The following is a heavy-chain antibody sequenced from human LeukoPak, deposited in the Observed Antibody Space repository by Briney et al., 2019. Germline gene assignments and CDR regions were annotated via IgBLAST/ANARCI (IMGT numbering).Heavy chain of an antibody. V-gene: IGHV3-15*01. Sequence: GGSLRLSCAASGFTFSNAWMGWVRQAPGKGLEWVGRIKSKTDGGTSEYAAPVKGRFSISRDESKKTVYLQMYSLKTEDTAVYHCTTVPITIFVGDWGQGTLVTVSS. CDR2: IKSKTDGGTS. CDR3: TTVPITIFVGD. D-gene: IGHD3-9*01. J-gene: IGHJ4*02. CDR1: GFTFSNAW.